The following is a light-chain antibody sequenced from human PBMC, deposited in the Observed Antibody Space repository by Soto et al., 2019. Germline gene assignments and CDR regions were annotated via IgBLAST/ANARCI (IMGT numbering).Light chain of an antibody. CDR2: DVS. V-gene: IGLV2-14*03. CDR1: SSDVGGYNY. J-gene: IGLJ2*01. CDR3: SSYTSSSTLV. Sequence: QSVLTQPASVSGSPGQSIAISCTGTSSDVGGYNYVSWYQQHPGKAPKLIIYDVSSRPSGVSDRFSGSKSVHTASLTISGLQAEDEADYYCSSYTSSSTLVFDGGTKLTVL.